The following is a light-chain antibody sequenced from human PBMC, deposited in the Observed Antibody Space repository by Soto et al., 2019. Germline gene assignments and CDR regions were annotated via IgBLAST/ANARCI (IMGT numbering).Light chain of an antibody. V-gene: IGKV4-1*01. CDR1: QSVLKSSNNANY. CDR2: WAS. J-gene: IGKJ1*01. CDR3: QQYYGSPLT. Sequence: DIVMTQSPDSLAVSLGESATINCRSSQSVLKSSNNANYLAWYQQKPRQPPKLLINWASTRDSGVPDRFSGSGSGTDFTLTISSLQAEDVAVYYCQQYYGSPLTFGQGTKVDIK.